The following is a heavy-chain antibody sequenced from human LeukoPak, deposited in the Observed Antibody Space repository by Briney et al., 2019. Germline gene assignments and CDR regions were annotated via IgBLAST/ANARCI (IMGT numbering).Heavy chain of an antibody. Sequence: SETLSLTCAVYGGSFSGYYWSWIRQPPGKGLEWIGEINHSGSTNYNPSLKSRLTISIDTSKNQFFLNLSSVTAADAALYYCASKYCSGGSCYLGHWGQGTLVTVSS. CDR1: GGSFSGYY. J-gene: IGHJ4*02. CDR3: ASKYCSGGSCYLGH. D-gene: IGHD2-15*01. V-gene: IGHV4-34*01. CDR2: INHSGST.